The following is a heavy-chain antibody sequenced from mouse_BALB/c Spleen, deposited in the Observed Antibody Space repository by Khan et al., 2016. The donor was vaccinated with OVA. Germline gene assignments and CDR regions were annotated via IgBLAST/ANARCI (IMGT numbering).Heavy chain of an antibody. D-gene: IGHD1-2*01. Sequence: EVELVESGGDLVKPGGSLKLSCAASGFTFSTYGMSWVRQTPDKRLEWVATISSGGHFTYFPDSVRGRFTISRDNAKNTLYLQMSRLKSEDTAMYYCARSITTAKWDYYAMDYWGQGTSVTVSS. CDR2: ISSGGHFT. V-gene: IGHV5-6*01. J-gene: IGHJ4*01. CDR1: GFTFSTYG. CDR3: ARSITTAKWDYYAMDY.